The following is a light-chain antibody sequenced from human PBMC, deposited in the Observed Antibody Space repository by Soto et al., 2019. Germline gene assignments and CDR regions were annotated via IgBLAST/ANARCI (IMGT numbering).Light chain of an antibody. V-gene: IGKV3-20*01. CDR3: QQYGSSPYT. CDR1: QSVSSY. J-gene: IGKJ2*01. Sequence: EIVLTQSPATLSLSPGERATLSCRASQSVSSYLAWYQQKPGQAPRLLIYDASNRATGIPARFSGSGSGTDFTLTISRLEPEDFEVYYCQQYGSSPYTFGQGTKVDIK. CDR2: DAS.